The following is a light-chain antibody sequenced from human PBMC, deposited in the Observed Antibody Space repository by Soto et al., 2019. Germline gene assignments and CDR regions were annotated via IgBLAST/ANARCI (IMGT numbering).Light chain of an antibody. V-gene: IGKV1-33*01. CDR2: DAS. CDR3: QQYDNLFLT. J-gene: IGKJ4*01. CDR1: QDISNY. Sequence: DIQMTQSPPSLSASVGDRVTITCQASQDISNYLNWYQQKPGKAPKLLIYDASNLETGVPSRFSGSGSGTDFTFTISSLQPEDIATYYCQQYDNLFLTFGGGTKVEIK.